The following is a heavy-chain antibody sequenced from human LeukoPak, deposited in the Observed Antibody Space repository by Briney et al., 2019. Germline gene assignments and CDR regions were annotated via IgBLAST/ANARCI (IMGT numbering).Heavy chain of an antibody. Sequence: SETLSLTCAVYGGSFSGYYWSWIRQPPGKGLEWIGEINHSGSTNYNPSLKSRVTISVDTSKNQFSLKLSSVTAADTAVYYCARGPGPGSIYYDGSGYYFDYWAREPWSPSPQ. J-gene: IGHJ4*02. D-gene: IGHD3-22*01. CDR1: GGSFSGYY. V-gene: IGHV4-34*01. CDR2: INHSGST. CDR3: ARGPGPGSIYYDGSGYYFDY.